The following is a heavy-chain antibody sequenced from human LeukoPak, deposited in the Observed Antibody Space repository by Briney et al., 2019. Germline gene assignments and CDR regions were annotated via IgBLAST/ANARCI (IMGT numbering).Heavy chain of an antibody. CDR3: ARVGAGYSSGWPYYFDY. Sequence: GGSLRLSCVASGFAFGSYEMNWVRQDPGKGLEWVAYISSSGSPIYYADSVKGRVTISRDNAKNSLYLQMNSLRADDTAVYYCARVGAGYSSGWPYYFDYWGQGALVTVSS. CDR1: GFAFGSYE. CDR2: ISSSGSPI. V-gene: IGHV3-48*03. D-gene: IGHD6-19*01. J-gene: IGHJ4*02.